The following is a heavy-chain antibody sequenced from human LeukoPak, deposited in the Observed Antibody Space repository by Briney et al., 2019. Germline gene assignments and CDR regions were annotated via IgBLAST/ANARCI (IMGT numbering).Heavy chain of an antibody. Sequence: GGSLRLSCAASGFTFSSYAMSWVRQAPGKGLEWVSAISGSGGSTYYADSVKGRFTISRDNSKNTLYLQMNSLRAEDTAVYYCAKCPYYYDSSGYRFDYWGQGTLVTVSS. CDR2: ISGSGGST. D-gene: IGHD3-22*01. CDR1: GFTFSSYA. CDR3: AKCPYYYDSSGYRFDY. J-gene: IGHJ4*02. V-gene: IGHV3-23*01.